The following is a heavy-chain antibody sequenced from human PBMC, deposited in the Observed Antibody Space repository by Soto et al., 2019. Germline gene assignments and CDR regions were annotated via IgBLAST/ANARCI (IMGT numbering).Heavy chain of an antibody. Sequence: EVQLVESGGGLVQPGESLRLSCAASGFTFSSSWMHWVRQAPGKGLVWVSRINSAGSTTQYADSVRGRFTISRDNAKNTLFLEVNSLTIEDTAVYFCACLPMPRGACDFWGQGTLVTVSS. D-gene: IGHD3-10*01. CDR1: GFTFSSSW. J-gene: IGHJ4*02. CDR2: INSAGSTT. V-gene: IGHV3-74*03. CDR3: ACLPMPRGACDF.